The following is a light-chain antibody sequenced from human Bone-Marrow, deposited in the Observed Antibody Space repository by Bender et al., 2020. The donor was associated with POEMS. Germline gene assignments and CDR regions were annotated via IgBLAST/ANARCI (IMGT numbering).Light chain of an antibody. CDR1: SSNTGSGYD. V-gene: IGLV1-40*01. Sequence: QSVLTQPPSVSGAPGQRVTISCTGSSSNTGSGYDINWYQHLPGTAPKLLIYGYNNRPSGVPDRFSGSKSGNTASLTISGLQAEDEADYYFCSYSSTTIFVFGTGTRVAVL. J-gene: IGLJ1*01. CDR3: CSYSSTTIFV. CDR2: GYN.